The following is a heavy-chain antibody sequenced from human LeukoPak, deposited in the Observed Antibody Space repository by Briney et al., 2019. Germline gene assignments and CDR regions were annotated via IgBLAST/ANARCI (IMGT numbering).Heavy chain of an antibody. CDR3: ARGGYDYLWGSSPDAFDI. J-gene: IGHJ3*02. CDR1: GYTXTSXG. CDR2: XSAYNGNT. V-gene: IGHV1-18*01. D-gene: IGHD3-16*01. Sequence: ASVKVSCKASGYTXTSXGXXXXRXXXGQGXXWXGXXSAYNGNTNYAQKVQGRVTMNTDTSTSTAYMELRSLRSDDTAVYYCARGGYDYLWGSSPDAFDIWGQGTMVTVSS.